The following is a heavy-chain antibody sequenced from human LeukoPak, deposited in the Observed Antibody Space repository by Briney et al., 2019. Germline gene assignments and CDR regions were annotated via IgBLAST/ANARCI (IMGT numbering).Heavy chain of an antibody. CDR3: AKTHYDLLDV. CDR1: GFSLNTSP. CDR2: MNNGPGAT. J-gene: IGHJ6*02. D-gene: IGHD5-12*01. V-gene: IGHV3-23*01. Sequence: GSLRLSCAAPGFSLNTSPMSWVRQPPGKGLEWVSAMNNGPGATFYRDSVRGRFTISRDDSKSTLYLQMNSLRAEDTGTYYCAKTHYDLLDVWGQGTTVTVPS.